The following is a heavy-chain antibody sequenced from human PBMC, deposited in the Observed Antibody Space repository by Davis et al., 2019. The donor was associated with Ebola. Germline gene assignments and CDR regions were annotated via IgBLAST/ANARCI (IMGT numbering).Heavy chain of an antibody. CDR2: IYRGGST. Sequence: SETLSLTCTVSGGSIISSSYYWGWIRQPPGKGLEWIGSIYRGGSTYYSPSLKSRVTISVDTSKNQFSLKLSSVTAADTAVYYCARVTGTTFLSPFDYWGQGTLVTVSS. CDR3: ARVTGTTFLSPFDY. V-gene: IGHV4-39*07. J-gene: IGHJ4*02. D-gene: IGHD1-1*01. CDR1: GGSIISSSYY.